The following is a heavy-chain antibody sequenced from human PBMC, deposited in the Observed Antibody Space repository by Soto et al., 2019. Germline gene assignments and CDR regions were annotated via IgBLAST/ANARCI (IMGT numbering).Heavy chain of an antibody. D-gene: IGHD5-12*01. CDR2: IYYSGST. CDR1: GSKISSSGYY. CDR3: ARNSGYDLETPFDY. Sequence: SETLSLTSTVSGSKISSSGYYWGWIRQPPGKGLEWIGSIYYSGSTYYNPSLKSRVTISVDTSKNQFSLKLSSVTAADTAVYYCARNSGYDLETPFDYWGQGTLVTVSS. J-gene: IGHJ4*02. V-gene: IGHV4-39*01.